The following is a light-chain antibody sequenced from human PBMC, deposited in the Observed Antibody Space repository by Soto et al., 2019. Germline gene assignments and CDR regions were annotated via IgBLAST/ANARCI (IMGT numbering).Light chain of an antibody. CDR2: GAS. V-gene: IGKV3-15*01. CDR3: HQYHSLPQT. Sequence: EIVMTQSPATLSVSPGERATLSCRASQSVSGNLAWYQQKPGQAPRLLIHGASTRATGIPARFSGSGSGTEFAHTISSLQSEDFAVYYWHQYHSLPQTFGQGTKVEF. J-gene: IGKJ1*01. CDR1: QSVSGN.